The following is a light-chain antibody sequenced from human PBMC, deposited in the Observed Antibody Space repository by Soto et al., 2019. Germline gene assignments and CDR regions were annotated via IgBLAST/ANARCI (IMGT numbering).Light chain of an antibody. Sequence: EIVLTQSPATLFLSPGERATLSCRASQSVSRYLAWYQQKPGQAPRLLIYDASNRATGIPARFSRSGSGTALTLTISSLEPEDFAVYYCQQRGNWPYTFGLGTKLEIK. CDR3: QQRGNWPYT. CDR2: DAS. CDR1: QSVSRY. J-gene: IGKJ2*01. V-gene: IGKV3-11*01.